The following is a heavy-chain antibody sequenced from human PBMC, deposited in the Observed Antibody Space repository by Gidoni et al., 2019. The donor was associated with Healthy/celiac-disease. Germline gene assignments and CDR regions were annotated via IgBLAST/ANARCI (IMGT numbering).Heavy chain of an antibody. Sequence: QVQLVESGGGVVQPGRSLRLSCAASGFTFSSYAMHWVSRAPGKGLEWVAVIAYDGSNKYYADSVKGRFTISRDNSKNTLYLQMNSLRAEDTAVYYCARPSLLYNWNYLDYWGQGTLVTVSS. V-gene: IGHV3-30-3*01. CDR1: GFTFSSYA. D-gene: IGHD1-20*01. J-gene: IGHJ4*02. CDR3: ARPSLLYNWNYLDY. CDR2: IAYDGSNK.